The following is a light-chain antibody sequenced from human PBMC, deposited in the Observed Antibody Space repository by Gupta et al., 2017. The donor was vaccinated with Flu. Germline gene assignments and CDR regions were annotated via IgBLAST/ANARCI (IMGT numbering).Light chain of an antibody. V-gene: IGKV3-20*01. Sequence: EIVLTQSPGTLSLSPGERATLSCRASQSISSIYLAWYQQKPGQAPRLLIYGASSRATGIPDRFSGSGSGTXFTLTIXRLEPEDFAVYYCQQDGSSPITFGXGTKVEIK. CDR1: QSISSIY. CDR2: GAS. CDR3: QQDGSSPIT. J-gene: IGKJ4*01.